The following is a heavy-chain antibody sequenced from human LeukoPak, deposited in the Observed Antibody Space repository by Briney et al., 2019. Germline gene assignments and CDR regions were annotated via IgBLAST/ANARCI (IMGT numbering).Heavy chain of an antibody. J-gene: IGHJ3*02. CDR2: IYYSGST. D-gene: IGHD1-1*01. Sequence: SETLSLTRTVSGGSISSSNYYWGWIRQPPGKGVGWIGSIYYSGSTYYNPSLKSRVTISVDTSKNQFSLKLSSVTAADTAVYYCARRDFGTTGTGAFDIWGQGTVVTVSS. CDR3: ARRDFGTTGTGAFDI. CDR1: GGSISSSNYY. V-gene: IGHV4-39*01.